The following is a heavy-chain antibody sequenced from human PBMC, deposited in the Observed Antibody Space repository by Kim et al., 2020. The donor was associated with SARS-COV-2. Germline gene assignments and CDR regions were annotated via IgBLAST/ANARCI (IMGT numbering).Heavy chain of an antibody. CDR2: INAGNVNT. CDR3: ARKREGMDV. Sequence: SVKVSCKASGYTFTSYAMHWVRQAPGQRLEWMVWINAGNVNTKYSQKFQGRVTITRDTSASTAYMELSSLRSEDTAVYYCARKREGMDVWGKGTTVTV. CDR1: GYTFTSYA. J-gene: IGHJ6*03. V-gene: IGHV1-3*01.